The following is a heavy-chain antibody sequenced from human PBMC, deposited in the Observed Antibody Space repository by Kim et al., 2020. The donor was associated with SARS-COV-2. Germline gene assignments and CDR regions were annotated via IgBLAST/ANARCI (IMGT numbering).Heavy chain of an antibody. D-gene: IGHD6-19*01. CDR3: ARERIAVAGTFNY. J-gene: IGHJ4*02. V-gene: IGHV6-1*01. Sequence: YAVSVKSRITINPDTSKNQFSLQLNSVTPEDTAVYYCARERIAVAGTFNYWGQGTLVTVSS.